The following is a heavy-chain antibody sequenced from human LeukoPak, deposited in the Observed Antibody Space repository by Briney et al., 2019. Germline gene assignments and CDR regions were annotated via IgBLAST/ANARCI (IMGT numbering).Heavy chain of an antibody. V-gene: IGHV4-59*01. CDR3: AKSGFYMDV. J-gene: IGHJ6*03. Sequence: SETLSLTCTVSGGSISSYYWSWIRQPPGKGLEWIGYIYYSGSTNYNPSLKSRVTISVDTSKNQFSLKLSSVTAADTAVYYSAKSGFYMDVWGKGTTVTVSS. D-gene: IGHD3-10*01. CDR2: IYYSGST. CDR1: GGSISSYY.